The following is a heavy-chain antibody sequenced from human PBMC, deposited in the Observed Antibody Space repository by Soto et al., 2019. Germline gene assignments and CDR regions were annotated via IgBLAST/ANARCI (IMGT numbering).Heavy chain of an antibody. CDR3: ASWVVNPAPTRYYYYGMDV. Sequence: SVKVSCKASGGTFSSYTISWVRQAPGQGLEWMGRIIPILGIANYAQKFQGRVTITADKSTSTAYMELSSLRSEDTAVYYCASWVVNPAPTRYYYYGMDVWGQGTTVTVSS. V-gene: IGHV1-69*02. D-gene: IGHD2-15*01. J-gene: IGHJ6*02. CDR1: GGTFSSYT. CDR2: IIPILGIA.